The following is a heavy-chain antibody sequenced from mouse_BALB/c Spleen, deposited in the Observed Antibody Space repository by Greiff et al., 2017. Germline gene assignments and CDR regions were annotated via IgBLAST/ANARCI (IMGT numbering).Heavy chain of an antibody. CDR2: IYPYNGGT. D-gene: IGHD2-4*01. Sequence: VQLQQSGPELVKPGASVKISCKASGYTFTDYNMHWVKQSHGKSLEWIGYIYPYNGGTGYNQKFKSKATLTVDNSSSTAYMELRSLTSEDSAVYYCARYYDYDGAWFAYWGQGTLVTVSA. CDR1: GYTFTDYN. V-gene: IGHV1S29*02. CDR3: ARYYDYDGAWFAY. J-gene: IGHJ3*01.